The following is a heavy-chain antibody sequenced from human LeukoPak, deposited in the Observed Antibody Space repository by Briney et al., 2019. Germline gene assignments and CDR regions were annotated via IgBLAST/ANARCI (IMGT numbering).Heavy chain of an antibody. J-gene: IGHJ4*02. D-gene: IGHD3-10*01. V-gene: IGHV3-23*01. CDR1: GFTFSSYA. CDR3: AKDSKYYYGSGSSIDY. CDR2: ISGSDGST. Sequence: GGSLRLSCAASGFTFSSYAMSWVRQAPGKGLEWVSAISGSDGSTYYADSVTGRFTISRDNSKNTLYLQMNSLRAEDTAVYYCAKDSKYYYGSGSSIDYWGQGTLVTVSS.